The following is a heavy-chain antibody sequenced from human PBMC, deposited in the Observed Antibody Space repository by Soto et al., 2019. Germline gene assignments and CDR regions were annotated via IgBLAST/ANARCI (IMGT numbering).Heavy chain of an antibody. CDR1: GFTFSSYA. CDR3: AKKGSWVLVYYFDY. J-gene: IGHJ4*02. Sequence: PGGSLRLSCAASGFTFSSYAMSWVRQAPGKGLEWVSAISGSGGSTYYADSVKGRFTISRDNSKNTLYLQMNSLRAEDTAVYYSAKKGSWVLVYYFDYWGQGTLVTVSS. CDR2: ISGSGGST. V-gene: IGHV3-23*01. D-gene: IGHD3-3*02.